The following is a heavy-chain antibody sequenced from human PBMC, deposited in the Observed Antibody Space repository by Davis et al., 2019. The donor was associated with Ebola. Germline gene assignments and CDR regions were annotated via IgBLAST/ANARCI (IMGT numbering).Heavy chain of an antibody. Sequence: SLKLSCAASGFTFSSYVMSWVRQHPGKGLEWIGYIYYSGSTYYNPSLKSRVTRSVDTSKNQFSLKLSSVTAADTAVYYFARGGVTYLYFDYWGQGTLVTVSS. CDR2: IYYSGST. CDR3: ARGGVTYLYFDY. CDR1: GFTFSSYV. V-gene: IGHV4-31*02. D-gene: IGHD5-18*01. J-gene: IGHJ4*02.